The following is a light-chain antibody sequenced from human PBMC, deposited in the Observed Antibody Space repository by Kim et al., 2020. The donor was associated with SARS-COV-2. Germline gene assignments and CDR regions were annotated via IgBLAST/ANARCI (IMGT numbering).Light chain of an antibody. J-gene: IGKJ4*01. CDR2: KAS. V-gene: IGKV1-5*03. CDR1: QSISDW. Sequence: ASIGDRVTITCRASQSISDWLAWYQQKPGRAPKLLIYKASRLDSGVPSRFSGSRSETEFSLTISSLQPDDFATYYCQQYRTYPPLTFGGGTKLEI. CDR3: QQYRTYPPLT.